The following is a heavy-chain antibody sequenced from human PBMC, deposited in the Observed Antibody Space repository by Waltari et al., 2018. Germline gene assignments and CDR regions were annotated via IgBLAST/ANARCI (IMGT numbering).Heavy chain of an antibody. CDR2: ISGSGGST. CDR3: AKGYYDILTGPEDAFDI. Sequence: EVQLVESGGGLVQPGGSLRLSCAASGFTFSNYAMSWVRQAPGKGLEWVSAISGSGGSTYYADSVKGRFTISRDNSKNTLYLQMNSLRAEDTAVYYCAKGYYDILTGPEDAFDIWGQGTMVTVSS. V-gene: IGHV3-23*04. D-gene: IGHD3-9*01. J-gene: IGHJ3*02. CDR1: GFTFSNYA.